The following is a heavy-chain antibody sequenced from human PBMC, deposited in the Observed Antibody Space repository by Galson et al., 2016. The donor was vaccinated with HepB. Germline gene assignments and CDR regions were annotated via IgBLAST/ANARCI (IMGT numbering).Heavy chain of an antibody. J-gene: IGHJ4*02. V-gene: IGHV1-24*01. CDR3: ATGHYYGSGRDYNDTDY. Sequence: SVKVSCKVSGYTLTELSMHWVRQAPGKGLEWMGGFDPEDGETIYAQKFQGRITMTEDTSTDTAYMDLSSLRSDDTAVYYCATGHYYGSGRDYNDTDYWGQRTLVTVSS. CDR2: FDPEDGET. D-gene: IGHD3-10*01. CDR1: GYTLTELS.